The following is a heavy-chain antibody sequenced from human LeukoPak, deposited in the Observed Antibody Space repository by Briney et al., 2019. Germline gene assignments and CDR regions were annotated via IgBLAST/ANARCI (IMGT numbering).Heavy chain of an antibody. Sequence: ASVKVSCKASGYTFTSYYMHWVRQAPGQGLEWMGIINPSGGSTSYAQKFQGSVTMTRDTSTSTVYMELSSLRSEDTAVYYCARDAYYYYDSSGYYQYYFDYWGQGTLVTVSS. CDR2: INPSGGST. CDR1: GYTFTSYY. J-gene: IGHJ4*02. D-gene: IGHD3-22*01. CDR3: ARDAYYYYDSSGYYQYYFDY. V-gene: IGHV1-46*01.